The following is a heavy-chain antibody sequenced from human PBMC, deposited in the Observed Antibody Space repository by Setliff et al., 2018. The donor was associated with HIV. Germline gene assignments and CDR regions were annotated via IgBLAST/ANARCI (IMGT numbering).Heavy chain of an antibody. Sequence: PSETLSLTCTVSGASIRNYYWSWIRQAPGRGLEWLGFFYTGTTYYNPSLKSRVTISVDTSKRQISLKVKSVPAADTAVYYCARAPTDHYDPTRLGDGLDIWGQGTMVTVSS. CDR1: GASIRNYY. V-gene: IGHV4-4*08. D-gene: IGHD3-22*01. J-gene: IGHJ3*02. CDR3: ARAPTDHYDPTRLGDGLDI. CDR2: FYTGTT.